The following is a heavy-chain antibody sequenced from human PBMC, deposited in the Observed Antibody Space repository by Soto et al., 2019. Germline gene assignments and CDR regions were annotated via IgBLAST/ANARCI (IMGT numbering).Heavy chain of an antibody. CDR2: IKQDGSEK. CDR1: GFTFSSYW. CDR3: AREGGFLLPYSDWFRPHYYSGMDV. Sequence: GGSLRLSCAASGFTFSSYWMSWVRQAPGKGLEWVANIKQDGSEKYYVDSVKGRFTISRDNAKNSLYLQMNSLRAEDTAVYYCAREGGFLLPYSDWFRPHYYSGMDVWGPGTTLTVSS. V-gene: IGHV3-7*01. J-gene: IGHJ6*02. D-gene: IGHD3-9*01.